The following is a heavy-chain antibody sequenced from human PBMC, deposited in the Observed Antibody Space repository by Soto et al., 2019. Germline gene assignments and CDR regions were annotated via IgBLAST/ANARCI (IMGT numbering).Heavy chain of an antibody. CDR2: SSWTSGSI. Sequence: EVQLVESGGGLVQPGRSLRLSCAASGFTFGDYAMHWVRQAPGKGLEWVSGSSWTSGSIGYADSVKGRFTISRDNAKNSLYLQMNSLRAEDTALYYCAKDKIAVAGPRYFDYWGQGTLVTVSS. J-gene: IGHJ4*02. V-gene: IGHV3-9*01. CDR1: GFTFGDYA. D-gene: IGHD6-19*01. CDR3: AKDKIAVAGPRYFDY.